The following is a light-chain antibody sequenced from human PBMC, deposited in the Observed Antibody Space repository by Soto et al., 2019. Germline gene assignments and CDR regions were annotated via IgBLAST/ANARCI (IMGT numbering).Light chain of an antibody. J-gene: IGKJ1*01. CDR1: QSFGSD. CDR2: GTS. CDR3: QQYNNWPRT. V-gene: IGKV3D-15*01. Sequence: EVVMTQSQATLSVSPGERATLSCTARQSFGSDLAWYQQRPGQAPRLVMYGTSARATGIPARFSGSVSGTEFTLTISSLQSEDFAVYFCQQYNNWPRTFGQGTKVEIK.